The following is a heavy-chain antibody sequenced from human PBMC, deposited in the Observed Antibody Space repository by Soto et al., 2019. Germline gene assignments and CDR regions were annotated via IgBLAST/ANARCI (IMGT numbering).Heavy chain of an antibody. J-gene: IGHJ4*02. CDR1: GAPFSGYY. CDR3: ARGREIFGAVTPFEY. D-gene: IGHD3-3*01. V-gene: IGHV4-34*02. CDR2: INHTGST. Sequence: QVQLQQWGAGLPKPSETLSLTCAVYGAPFSGYYWTWIRQPPGKGLEWIGEINHTGSTMYNPSLKSRVTISLDTSKNQFSLSLRSVTAADTAVYYCARGREIFGAVTPFEYWGQGTQVAVSS.